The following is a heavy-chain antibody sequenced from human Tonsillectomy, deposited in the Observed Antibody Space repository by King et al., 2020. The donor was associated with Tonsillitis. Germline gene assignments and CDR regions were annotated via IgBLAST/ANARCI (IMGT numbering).Heavy chain of an antibody. J-gene: IGHJ4*02. D-gene: IGHD3-10*01. CDR3: GGYFDSGKSY. V-gene: IGHV3-21*01. CDR1: GFTFSSFT. CDR2: ISSRSSYI. Sequence: EQLVQSGGGLVKPGGSLRLSCAASGFTFSSFTMNWVRQAPGKGLEWVSSISSRSSYISYADSMKGRFTISRDNAKNSLYLQMNSLRAEDTAVYYCGGYFDSGKSYWGQGTLVTVSS.